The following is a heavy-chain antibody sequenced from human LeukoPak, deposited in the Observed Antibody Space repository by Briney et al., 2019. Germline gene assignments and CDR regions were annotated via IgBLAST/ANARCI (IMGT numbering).Heavy chain of an antibody. CDR3: ARDPGYCSSTSCLRDAFDI. D-gene: IGHD2-2*01. Sequence: GGSLRLSCAASGFTFSDYYMSWIRQAPGKGLEWVPYISSSGSTIYYADSVKGRFTISRDNAKNSLYLQMNSLRAEDTAVYYCARDPGYCSSTSCLRDAFDIWGQGTMVTVSS. CDR1: GFTFSDYY. J-gene: IGHJ3*02. CDR2: ISSSGSTI. V-gene: IGHV3-11*04.